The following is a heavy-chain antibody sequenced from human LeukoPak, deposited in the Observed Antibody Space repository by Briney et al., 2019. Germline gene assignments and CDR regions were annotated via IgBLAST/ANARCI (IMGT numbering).Heavy chain of an antibody. D-gene: IGHD3-22*01. J-gene: IGHJ5*02. Sequence: GASLQISCKGSGYGFTSYWIGWVRRLPGKGLEWMGSIYHGDSYTRYSPSFQGQVTVSADKSISTAYLQWSSLKASDTAMYYCARFTHDSKDLNWFDPWGQGTLVTVSS. CDR1: GYGFTSYW. CDR2: IYHGDSYT. CDR3: ARFTHDSKDLNWFDP. V-gene: IGHV5-51*01.